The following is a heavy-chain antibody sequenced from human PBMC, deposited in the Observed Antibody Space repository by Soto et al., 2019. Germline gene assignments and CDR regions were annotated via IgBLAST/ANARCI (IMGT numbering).Heavy chain of an antibody. CDR1: GGTFSSYA. CDR2: IIPIFGTA. V-gene: IGHV1-69*13. CDR3: ASGVETVSLHYYYYYGMDV. J-gene: IGHJ6*02. D-gene: IGHD3-16*02. Sequence: ASVKVSCKASGGTFSSYAISWVRQAPGQGLEWMGGIIPIFGTANYAQKFQGRVTITADESTSTAYMELSSLRSEDTAVYYCASGVETVSLHYYYYYGMDVWGQGTTVTVSS.